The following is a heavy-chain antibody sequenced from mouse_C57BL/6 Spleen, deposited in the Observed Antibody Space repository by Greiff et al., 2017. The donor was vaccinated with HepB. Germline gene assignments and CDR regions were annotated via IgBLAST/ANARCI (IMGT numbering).Heavy chain of an antibody. CDR1: GYAFSSSW. J-gene: IGHJ1*03. Sequence: QVQLQQSGPELVKPGASVKISCKASGYAFSSSWMNWVKQRPGKGLEWIGRIYPGDGDTNYNGKFKGKATLTADKSSSTAYMQLSSLTSEDSAVYFCARLEFITTVVATPHWYFDVWGTGTTVTVSS. V-gene: IGHV1-82*01. CDR2: IYPGDGDT. CDR3: ARLEFITTVVATPHWYFDV. D-gene: IGHD1-1*01.